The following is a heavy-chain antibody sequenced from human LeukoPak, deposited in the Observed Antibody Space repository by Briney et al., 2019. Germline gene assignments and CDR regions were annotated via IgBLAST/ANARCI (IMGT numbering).Heavy chain of an antibody. Sequence: PSETLSLTCAVSGSSISSGYYWGWIRQPPGKGLEWIGSIYHSGSTYYNPSLKSRVTILVDTSKNQFSLKLSSVTAADTAVYYCARSQLAFYGCHMDVWGKGTSVTVSS. V-gene: IGHV4-38-2*01. CDR1: GSSISSGYY. CDR2: IYHSGST. J-gene: IGHJ6*03. CDR3: ARSQLAFYGCHMDV. D-gene: IGHD2/OR15-2a*01.